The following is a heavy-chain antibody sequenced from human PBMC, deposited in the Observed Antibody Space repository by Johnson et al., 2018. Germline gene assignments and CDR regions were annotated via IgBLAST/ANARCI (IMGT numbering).Heavy chain of an antibody. J-gene: IGHJ3*02. V-gene: IGHV5-51*01. CDR2: IYPGDSDT. CDR1: GYSFTSYW. D-gene: IGHD1-26*01. Sequence: EVQLVETGAEVKKPGESLKISCKGSGYSFTSYWIGWVRQMPGKGLEWMGLIYPGDSDTRYSPSFQGQVTISADKSISTAYLQWSSLKASETAMYYWARRNLEVGATVCDAFDIWGQGTMVTVSS. CDR3: ARRNLEVGATVCDAFDI.